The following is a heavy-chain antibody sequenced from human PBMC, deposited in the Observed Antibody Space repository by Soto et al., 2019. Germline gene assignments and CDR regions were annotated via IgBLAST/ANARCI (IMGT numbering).Heavy chain of an antibody. J-gene: IGHJ6*02. CDR1: GDSVSSNSAA. CDR3: ARGSGYDLYYYYYGMDV. V-gene: IGHV6-1*01. CDR2: TYYRSKWYN. D-gene: IGHD5-12*01. Sequence: SRTLSLTCAISGDSVSSNSAAWNWIRQSPSRGLEWLGRTYYRSKWYNDYAVSVKSRITINPDTSKNQFSLQLNSVTPEDTAVYYCARGSGYDLYYYYYGMDVWGQGTTVTVS.